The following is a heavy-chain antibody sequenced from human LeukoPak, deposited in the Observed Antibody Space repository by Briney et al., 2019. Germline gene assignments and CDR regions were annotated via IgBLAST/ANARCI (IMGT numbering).Heavy chain of an antibody. V-gene: IGHV1-69*04. CDR3: SRRTVTVDY. CDR1: GGTFSSYV. D-gene: IGHD4-17*01. CDR2: LIPIPGIA. J-gene: IGHJ4*02. Sequence: GASVKVSCKASGGTFSSYVITWVRQAPGQGLEWMGRLIPIPGIANYAQKFQGRVTITADKSATTAYMEVSSLTSEDTAVYYCSRRTVTVDYWGQGNLVTVSS.